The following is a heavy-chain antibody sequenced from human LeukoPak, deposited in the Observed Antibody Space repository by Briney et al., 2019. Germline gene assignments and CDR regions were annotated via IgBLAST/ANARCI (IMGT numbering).Heavy chain of an antibody. CDR2: INHSGST. V-gene: IGHV4-4*02. D-gene: IGHD5-12*01. Sequence: SETLSLTCAVSGGSISSNNWWGWVRQPPGKGLEWIGEINHSGSTNYNPSLKSRVTISVDTSKNQFSLKLSSVTAADTAVYYCARFVGGYDSLYFDYWGQGTLVTVSS. CDR3: ARFVGGYDSLYFDY. J-gene: IGHJ4*02. CDR1: GGSISSNNW.